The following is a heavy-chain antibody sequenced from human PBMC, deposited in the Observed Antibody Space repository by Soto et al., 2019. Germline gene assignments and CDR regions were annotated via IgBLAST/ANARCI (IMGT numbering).Heavy chain of an antibody. J-gene: IGHJ4*02. CDR2: ISGSGGST. Sequence: GGSLRLSCAASGFTFSSYAMSWVRQAPGKGLEWVLAISGSGGSTYYADSVKGRFTISRDNSKNTLYLQMNSLRAEDTAVYYCAKAARVVPAAKLDYWGQGTLVTVSS. D-gene: IGHD2-2*01. CDR1: GFTFSSYA. CDR3: AKAARVVPAAKLDY. V-gene: IGHV3-23*01.